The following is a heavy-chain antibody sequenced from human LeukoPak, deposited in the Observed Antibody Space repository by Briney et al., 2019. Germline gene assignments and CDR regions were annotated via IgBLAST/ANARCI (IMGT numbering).Heavy chain of an antibody. CDR2: IYYSGST. CDR1: GGSISSGGYY. V-gene: IGHV4-31*03. CDR3: ARASVYCSSTSCSDY. Sequence: SQTLSLTCTVSGGSISSGGYYWSWIRQHLGKGLEWIGYIYYSGSTYYNPSLKSRVTISVDTSKNQFSLKLSSVTTADTAVYYCARASVYCSSTSCSDYWGQGTLVTVSS. D-gene: IGHD2-2*01. J-gene: IGHJ4*02.